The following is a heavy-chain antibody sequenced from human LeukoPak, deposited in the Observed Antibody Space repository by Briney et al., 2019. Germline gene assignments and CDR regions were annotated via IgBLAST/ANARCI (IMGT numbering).Heavy chain of an antibody. D-gene: IGHD3-22*01. CDR2: IIPILGIA. V-gene: IGHV1-69*04. J-gene: IGHJ4*02. CDR1: GGTFSSYA. CDR3: AREEEVYYYDSSGYYYAPLDY. Sequence: ASVKVSCKASGGTFSSYAISWVRQAPGQGLEWMGRIIPILGIANYAQKFQGRVTITADKSTSTAYMELSSLRSEDTAVYYCAREEEVYYYDSSGYYYAPLDYWGQGTLVTVSS.